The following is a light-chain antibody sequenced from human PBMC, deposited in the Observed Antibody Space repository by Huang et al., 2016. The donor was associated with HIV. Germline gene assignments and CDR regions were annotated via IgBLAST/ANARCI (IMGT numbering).Light chain of an antibody. V-gene: IGKV1-6*01. Sequence: AIQMTQTPSSLSASVGDRVTITCRASQGIRNDLGWYQQKPGKAPKLLIYAASSLQSGVPLRFSGSGFGTDFTLTISSLQPEDFATYYCLQDYNYPRTFGQGTKLDIK. J-gene: IGKJ2*01. CDR3: LQDYNYPRT. CDR2: AAS. CDR1: QGIRND.